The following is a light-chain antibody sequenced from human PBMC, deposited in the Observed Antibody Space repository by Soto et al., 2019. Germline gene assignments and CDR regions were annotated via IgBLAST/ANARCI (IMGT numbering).Light chain of an antibody. V-gene: IGKV1-6*01. CDR3: EQAGSFPIT. CDR1: QDIRNT. Sequence: AIQVTNSPSSLSASVGDRVAISCRASQDIRNTLAWYQQKPGEAPKLLIFAASNLQSGVPSRFSGSGSVTDFTLAISSLQPEDFATYYCEQAGSFPITFGQGTRLKIK. CDR2: AAS. J-gene: IGKJ5*01.